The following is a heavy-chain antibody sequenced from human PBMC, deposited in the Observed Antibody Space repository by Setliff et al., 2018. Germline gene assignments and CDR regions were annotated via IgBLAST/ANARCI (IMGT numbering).Heavy chain of an antibody. Sequence: GESLKISCATSGYNFNSHWIAWVRQVPGGGLEWMGLIFPADSETRYSPSFQGQFTMSVDTSINTAYLQWNSLKASDTALYFCARLPSTGSAFFQHWGQGTQVTVSS. D-gene: IGHD1-1*01. CDR3: ARLPSTGSAFFQH. CDR2: IFPADSET. V-gene: IGHV5-51*01. CDR1: GYNFNSHW. J-gene: IGHJ1*01.